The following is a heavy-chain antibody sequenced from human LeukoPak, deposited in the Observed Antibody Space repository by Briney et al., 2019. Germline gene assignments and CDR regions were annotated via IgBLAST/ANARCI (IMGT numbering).Heavy chain of an antibody. J-gene: IGHJ4*02. Sequence: ASVKVSCKASGHTFTGYYMHWVRQAPGQGLEWMGWINPNSGGTNYAQKFQGRVTITADKSTSTAYMELSSLRSEDTAVYYCASHDYGGNPLGDYWGQGTLVTVSS. D-gene: IGHD4-17*01. V-gene: IGHV1-2*02. CDR3: ASHDYGGNPLGDY. CDR1: GHTFTGYY. CDR2: INPNSGGT.